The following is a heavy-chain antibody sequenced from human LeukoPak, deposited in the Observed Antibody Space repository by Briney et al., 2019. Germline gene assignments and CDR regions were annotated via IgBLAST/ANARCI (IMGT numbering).Heavy chain of an antibody. V-gene: IGHV3-9*01. Sequence: GGSLRLSCAASGFTFDDYALHWVRQAPGKGLEWVSGISWNSDRIGYVDSVKGRFTISRDNAQNSLYLEMNSLRAEDTAVYFCARVRRETKRSLGRTTEYSYYYHMDVWGKGTTVTVSS. CDR1: GFTFDDYA. D-gene: IGHD1/OR15-1a*01. CDR2: ISWNSDRI. CDR3: ARVRRETKRSLGRTTEYSYYYHMDV. J-gene: IGHJ6*03.